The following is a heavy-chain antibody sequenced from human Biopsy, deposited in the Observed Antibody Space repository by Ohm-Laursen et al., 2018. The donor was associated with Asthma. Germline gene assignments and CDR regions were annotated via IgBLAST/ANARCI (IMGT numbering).Heavy chain of an antibody. D-gene: IGHD1-1*01. CDR1: GFSFSNFA. Sequence: SLRLSCAASGFSFSNFAIHWVRQAPGKGLEWVGVISKDASTQDYADSVKGRFTMARDNSKNTLDLQMNSLRGEGTAVYYCVRDGTDDAFDIWGQGTVVSVSS. V-gene: IGHV3-30*05. CDR3: VRDGTDDAFDI. J-gene: IGHJ3*02. CDR2: ISKDASTQ.